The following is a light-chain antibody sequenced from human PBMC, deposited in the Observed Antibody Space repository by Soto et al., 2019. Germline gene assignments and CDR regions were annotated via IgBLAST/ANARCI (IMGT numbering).Light chain of an antibody. CDR3: QEYTTYSRT. J-gene: IGKJ1*01. Sequence: DIQMTQSPSTLSASVGDTVTITCRAGQSISTWLAWYQQKPGEAPKVLIYDASTLENGVPSRFSGGGSGTKFTLTITSLQPDDFATYYCQEYTTYSRTFGQGTKV. CDR2: DAS. CDR1: QSISTW. V-gene: IGKV1-5*01.